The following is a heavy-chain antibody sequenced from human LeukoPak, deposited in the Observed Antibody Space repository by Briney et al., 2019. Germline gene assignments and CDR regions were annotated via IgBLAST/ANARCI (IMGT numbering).Heavy chain of an antibody. CDR2: ISSSSSYI. Sequence: PGGSLRLSCAASGFTFSSYSMNWVRQAPGKGLDWVSSISSSSSYIYYADSVKGRFTISRDNAKNSLYLQMNSLRAEDTVVYYCASLVPNIDDWGQGILVTVFS. V-gene: IGHV3-21*01. D-gene: IGHD2-8*02. CDR3: ASLVPNIDD. J-gene: IGHJ4*02. CDR1: GFTFSSYS.